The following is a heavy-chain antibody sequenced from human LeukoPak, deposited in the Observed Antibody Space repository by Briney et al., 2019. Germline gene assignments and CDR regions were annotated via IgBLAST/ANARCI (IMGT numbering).Heavy chain of an antibody. V-gene: IGHV4-4*07. D-gene: IGHD5-12*01. CDR2: IYTSGST. CDR3: ARSTSGYDSGVFDY. J-gene: IGHJ4*02. Sequence: PSETLSLTCTVSGGSISNYCWSWIRQPAGKGLEWIGRIYTSGSTYYNPSLKSRVTISVDTSKNQFSLKLSSVTAADTAVYYCARSTSGYDSGVFDYWGQGTLVTVSS. CDR1: GGSISNYC.